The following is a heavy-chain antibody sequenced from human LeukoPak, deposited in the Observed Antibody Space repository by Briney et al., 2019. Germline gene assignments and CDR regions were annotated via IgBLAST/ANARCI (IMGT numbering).Heavy chain of an antibody. CDR2: IYYSGNT. CDR3: ARVGAARPLYYYYMDV. CDR1: GGSISSSSYY. Sequence: SETLSLTCTVSGGSISSSSYYWGWIRQPPGKGLEWIGSIYYSGNTYYNPSLKSRVTISVDTSKNQFSLKVSSVTAADTAVYYCARVGAARPLYYYYMDVWGKGTTVTVSS. D-gene: IGHD6-6*01. V-gene: IGHV4-39*07. J-gene: IGHJ6*03.